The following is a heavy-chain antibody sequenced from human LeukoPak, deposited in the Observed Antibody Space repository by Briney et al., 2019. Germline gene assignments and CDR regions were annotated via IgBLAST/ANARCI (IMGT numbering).Heavy chain of an antibody. CDR3: ARDKDGGFDP. Sequence: GGSLRLSCAASGFTFSSYEMDWVRQAPGKGLEWVSYISSSGSTIYYADSVKGRFTISRDNAKNSLYLQMNSLRAEDTAVYYCARDKDGGFDPWGQGTLVTVSS. V-gene: IGHV3-48*03. D-gene: IGHD5-24*01. J-gene: IGHJ5*02. CDR2: ISSSGSTI. CDR1: GFTFSSYE.